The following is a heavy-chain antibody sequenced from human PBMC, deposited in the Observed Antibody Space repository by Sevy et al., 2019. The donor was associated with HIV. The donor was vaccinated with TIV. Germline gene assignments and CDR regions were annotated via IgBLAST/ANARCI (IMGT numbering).Heavy chain of an antibody. Sequence: SDTLSLTCTVSGGSVSSGSYYWSWIRQPPGKGLECIGYIYYSGSTNYNPSLKSRVTISVDPSKNQFSLKLSSVTAADTAVYYCARRGGLVDGGMDVWGQGTTVTVSS. V-gene: IGHV4-61*01. J-gene: IGHJ6*02. D-gene: IGHD2-8*02. CDR1: GGSVSSGSYY. CDR2: IYYSGST. CDR3: ARRGGLVDGGMDV.